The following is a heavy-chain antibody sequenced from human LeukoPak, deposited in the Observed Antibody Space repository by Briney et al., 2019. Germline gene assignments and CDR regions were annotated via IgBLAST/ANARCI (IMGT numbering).Heavy chain of an antibody. CDR2: IYTSGST. CDR1: GGSISSYY. CDR3: ARGRSYSGYLYFDY. J-gene: IGHJ4*02. V-gene: IGHV4-4*07. Sequence: PSETLSLTCTVSGGSISSYYWSWIRQPAGKGLEWIGRIYTSGSTNYNPSLKSRVTMSVDTSKNQFSLKLSSVTAADTAVYYRARGRSYSGYLYFDYWGQGTLVTVSS. D-gene: IGHD5-12*01.